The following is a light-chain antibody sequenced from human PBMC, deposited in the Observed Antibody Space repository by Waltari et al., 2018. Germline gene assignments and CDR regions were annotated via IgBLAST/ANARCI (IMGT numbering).Light chain of an antibody. Sequence: THMTQSPSTLSASVGDRVTITCRASQSISSWLAWYQQKPEKAPKPLIYKASSLESGVPSRFSGSGSGTEFTLTISSLQPDDFATYYCQQSNSYQGTFGQGTKVEIK. V-gene: IGKV1-5*03. J-gene: IGKJ1*01. CDR3: QQSNSYQGT. CDR2: KAS. CDR1: QSISSW.